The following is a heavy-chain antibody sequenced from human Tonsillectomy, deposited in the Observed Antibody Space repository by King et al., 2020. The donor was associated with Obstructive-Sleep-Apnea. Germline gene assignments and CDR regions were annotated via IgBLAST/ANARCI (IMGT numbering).Heavy chain of an antibody. V-gene: IGHV4-31*03. Sequence: QLQESGPGLVKPSQTLSLTCTVSGGSISSGGYYWSWIRQYPGKGLEWIGYIYHSGRTYHNPSLKSRASLSIDTSKNQFSLKLSSVTAADTAVYYCARDPGVTLARGVIVTTYYNGFDPWGQGTLVTVSS. D-gene: IGHD3-10*01. CDR1: GGSISSGGYY. J-gene: IGHJ5*02. CDR2: IYHSGRT. CDR3: ARDPGVTLARGVIVTTYYNGFDP.